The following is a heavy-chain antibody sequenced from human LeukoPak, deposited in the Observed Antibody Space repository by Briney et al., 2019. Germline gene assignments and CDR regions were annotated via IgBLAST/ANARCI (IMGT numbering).Heavy chain of an antibody. CDR3: ARGASGYYQFDY. CDR2: IYTSGST. D-gene: IGHD3-22*01. J-gene: IGHJ4*02. Sequence: VKPSETLSLTCAVSGGSISPYYWSWIRQPAGTGLEWIGRIYTSGSTNYNPSLKSRVTMSVDASKNQFSLKLSSVTAADTAVYYCARGASGYYQFDYWGQGTLVTVSS. V-gene: IGHV4-4*07. CDR1: GGSISPYY.